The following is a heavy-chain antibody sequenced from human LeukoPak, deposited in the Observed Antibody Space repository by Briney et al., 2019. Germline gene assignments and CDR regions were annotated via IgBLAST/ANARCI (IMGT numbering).Heavy chain of an antibody. Sequence: SETLSLTCTVSGGSISSYYWSWIRQPPGKGLEWIGYIYYSGSTNYNPSLKSRVTISVDTSKNQFSLKLSSVTAADTAVYYCAMSSGYYYYFDYWGQGTLVTVSS. V-gene: IGHV4-59*12. D-gene: IGHD3-22*01. CDR1: GGSISSYY. CDR3: AMSSGYYYYFDY. CDR2: IYYSGST. J-gene: IGHJ4*02.